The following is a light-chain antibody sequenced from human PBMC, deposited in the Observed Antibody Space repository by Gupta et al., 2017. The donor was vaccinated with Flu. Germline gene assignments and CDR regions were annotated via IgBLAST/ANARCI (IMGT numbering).Light chain of an antibody. CDR1: TGPVTNVHY. V-gene: IGLV7-46*01. Sequence: SLTVSPGGTVTLTCNCSTGPVTNVHYPYWFQQKPGQAPRTLIYDTSKKHSWTPARFSGSLLGGQAALTLSGAQPDDEADYHCLLSYDDAQRRVFGGGTRLTVL. J-gene: IGLJ3*02. CDR3: LLSYDDAQRRV. CDR2: DTS.